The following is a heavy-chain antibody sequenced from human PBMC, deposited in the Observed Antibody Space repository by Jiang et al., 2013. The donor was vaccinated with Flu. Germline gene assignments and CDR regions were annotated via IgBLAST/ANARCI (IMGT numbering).Heavy chain of an antibody. J-gene: IGHJ4*02. CDR2: IYSSGSA. CDR1: GGSVTSANYY. CDR3: ARGYSYVPYFDY. V-gene: IGHV4-61*01. D-gene: IGHD5-18*01. Sequence: VQLVESGPGLVKPSETLSLTCSVSGGSVTSANYYWSWIRKPPGKGLEWIGYIYNSGYIYSSGSANYGPSLKSRATISVDTSKNQFSLTLNSMTAADSAVYYCARGYSYVPYFDYWGQGALVTVSS.